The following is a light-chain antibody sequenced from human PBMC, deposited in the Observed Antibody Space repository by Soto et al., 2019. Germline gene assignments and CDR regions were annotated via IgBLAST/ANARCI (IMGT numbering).Light chain of an antibody. V-gene: IGLV4-69*01. J-gene: IGLJ2*01. CDR2: LSSDGSH. CDR3: QTWDIGARVV. CDR1: SGHSSYA. Sequence: QLVLTQSPSASASLGASVKLTCTLSSGHSSYAIAWHQQQPEKGPRYLMKLSSDGSHSKGDGIPDRFSGSSSGAERYLTTSSLQSEDEADYYCQTWDIGARVVFGGGTKVTVL.